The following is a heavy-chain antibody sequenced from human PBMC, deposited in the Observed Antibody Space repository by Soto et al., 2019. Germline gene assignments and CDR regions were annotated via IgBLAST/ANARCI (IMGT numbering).Heavy chain of an antibody. CDR2: IYYSGST. V-gene: IGHV4-59*01. CDR3: AREPGYCSGGSCPPTHFDY. D-gene: IGHD2-15*01. J-gene: IGHJ4*02. CDR1: GGSISSYY. Sequence: SETLSLTCTVSGGSISSYYWSWIRQPPGKGLEWIGYIYYSGSTNYNPSLKSRVTISVDTSKNQFSLKLSSVTAADTAVYYCAREPGYCSGGSCPPTHFDYWGQGTLVTVAS.